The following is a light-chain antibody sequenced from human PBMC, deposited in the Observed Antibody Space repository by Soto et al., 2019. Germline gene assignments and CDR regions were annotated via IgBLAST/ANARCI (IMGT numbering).Light chain of an antibody. Sequence: QSALTQPASVSGSPGQSITISCTGTSSDVGAYNYVSWYQQHPGKAPKLMIYEVSNRPSGVSNRFSGSKSANMASLTISGLQAGDEADYYCSSYTSSSTWLFGGGTKVTVL. J-gene: IGLJ3*02. CDR1: SSDVGAYNY. CDR3: SSYTSSSTWL. CDR2: EVS. V-gene: IGLV2-14*03.